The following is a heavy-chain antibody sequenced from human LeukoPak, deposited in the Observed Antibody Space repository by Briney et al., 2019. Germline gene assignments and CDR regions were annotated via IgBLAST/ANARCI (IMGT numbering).Heavy chain of an antibody. D-gene: IGHD3-10*01. V-gene: IGHV3-23*01. CDR2: ISGSGGSK. Sequence: GGALRLSCAASGFTFSSYAMSWVRQAPGKGLEWVSTISGSGGSKHYADSVEGRFTISRDNSKNTVYLQMNSLRAEDTAIYYCAKLTSASGAYGVDVWGQGTTVTVSS. CDR1: GFTFSSYA. J-gene: IGHJ6*02. CDR3: AKLTSASGAYGVDV.